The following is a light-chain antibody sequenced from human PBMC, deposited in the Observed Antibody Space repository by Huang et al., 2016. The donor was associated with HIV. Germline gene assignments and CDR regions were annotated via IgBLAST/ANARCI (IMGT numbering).Light chain of an antibody. CDR3: QQYNNWPRT. Sequence: EIVMTLSPATLSVSPGDTATPACRASQIISSNLAWYQQKPGQAPRLLIYDASTRATGVPARFSGSGSGTEFTLTISSLQSEDFAVYYCQQYNNWPRTFGGGTKVEIK. CDR2: DAS. V-gene: IGKV3-15*01. CDR1: QIISSN. J-gene: IGKJ4*01.